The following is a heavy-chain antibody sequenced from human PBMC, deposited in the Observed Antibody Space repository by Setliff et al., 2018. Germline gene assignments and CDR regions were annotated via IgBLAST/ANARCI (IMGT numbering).Heavy chain of an antibody. J-gene: IGHJ3*02. V-gene: IGHV1-46*01. CDR2: INPSSGRT. D-gene: IGHD3-22*01. Sequence: RASVKVSCKASGYTFTSHYMHWVRQAPGLGLEWMGTINPSSGRTSYAQKFQGRVTMTRDTSTSTVYMDMSSLRSEDTAVHYCARDVFPYHYEGAFDIWGQGTMVTVS. CDR1: GYTFTSHY. CDR3: ARDVFPYHYEGAFDI.